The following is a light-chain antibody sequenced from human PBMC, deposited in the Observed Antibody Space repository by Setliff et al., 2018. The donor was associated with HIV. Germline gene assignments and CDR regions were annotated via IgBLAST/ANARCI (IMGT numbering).Light chain of an antibody. CDR1: NIGSKS. CDR3: QVWDSGSDHVV. CDR2: YDS. J-gene: IGLJ3*02. V-gene: IGLV3-21*04. Sequence: SYELTQPPSVSVAPGNTARITRGANNIGSKSVHWYQQKPGQAPVLVIYYDSDRPSGIPERFSGSNSGNTATLTITRVEAGDEADYYCQVWDSGSDHVVFGGGTKVTVL.